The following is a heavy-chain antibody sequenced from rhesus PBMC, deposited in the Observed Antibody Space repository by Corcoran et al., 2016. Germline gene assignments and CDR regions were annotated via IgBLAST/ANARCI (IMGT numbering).Heavy chain of an antibody. CDR1: GFSISTSGMG. Sequence: QVTLKESGPALVKPTQTLTLTCTFSGFSISTSGMGVGWSRQPPGKALEWLALIYWDDDKYTSTSLNSRLTFSKDTSKNQVVLTMTNRDPVDTATSYCARRSTGWNFDYWGQGVLVTVSS. CDR2: IYWDDDK. J-gene: IGHJ4*01. D-gene: IGHD3-22*01. CDR3: ARRSTGWNFDY. V-gene: IGHV2-174*01.